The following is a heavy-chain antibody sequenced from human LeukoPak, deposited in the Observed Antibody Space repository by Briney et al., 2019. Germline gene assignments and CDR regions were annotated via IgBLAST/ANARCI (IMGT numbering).Heavy chain of an antibody. CDR1: GFTFSSYG. CDR3: AKASYCSSTSCRYTRGLDY. CDR2: ISYDGSNK. D-gene: IGHD2-2*01. Sequence: GRSPRLSCAASGFTFSSYGMHWVRQAPGKGLEWVAVISYDGSNKYYADSVKGRFTISRDNSKNTLYLQMNSLRAEDTAVYYCAKASYCSSTSCRYTRGLDYWGQGTLVTVSS. V-gene: IGHV3-30*18. J-gene: IGHJ4*02.